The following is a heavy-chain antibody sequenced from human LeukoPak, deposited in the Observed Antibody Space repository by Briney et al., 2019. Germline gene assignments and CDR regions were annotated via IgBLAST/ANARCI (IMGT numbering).Heavy chain of an antibody. V-gene: IGHV5-51*01. J-gene: IGHJ4*02. D-gene: IGHD4-17*01. Sequence: GESLKISCKASGYSFTSYRIGWVRQMPGKGLEWMGIIYPGDSDTRYSPSFQGQVTISADKSITTAYLQWRSLKASDTAMYYCARWGTVTRFVVDYWGQGTLVTVSS. CDR3: ARWGTVTRFVVDY. CDR1: GYSFTSYR. CDR2: IYPGDSDT.